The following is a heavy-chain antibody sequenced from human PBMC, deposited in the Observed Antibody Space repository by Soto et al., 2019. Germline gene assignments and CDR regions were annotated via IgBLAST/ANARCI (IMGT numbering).Heavy chain of an antibody. CDR2: IGRANNT. CDR1: GFTFSNSA. Sequence: LRLSCAASGFTFSNSAMTWVRQALGKGPEWVSSIGRANNTHYADSVKGRFAISRDNSQNTLYLQMNSLTAEDTAVYFCAKVDAYSYRTDHWGQGTLVTVSS. CDR3: AKVDAYSYRTDH. V-gene: IGHV3-23*01. J-gene: IGHJ4*02. D-gene: IGHD3-16*02.